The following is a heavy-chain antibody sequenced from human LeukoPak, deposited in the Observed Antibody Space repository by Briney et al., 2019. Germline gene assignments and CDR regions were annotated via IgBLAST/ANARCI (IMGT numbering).Heavy chain of an antibody. CDR2: INHSGST. Sequence: SETLSLTCGVYSGSFSGYYWSWIRQPPGKGLEWIGEINHSGSTNYNPSLKSRVTISVDTSKNQFSLKLSSVTAADTAVYYCARHEGAPYYFDYWGQGTLVTVSS. J-gene: IGHJ4*02. CDR1: SGSFSGYY. CDR3: ARHEGAPYYFDY. V-gene: IGHV4-34*01.